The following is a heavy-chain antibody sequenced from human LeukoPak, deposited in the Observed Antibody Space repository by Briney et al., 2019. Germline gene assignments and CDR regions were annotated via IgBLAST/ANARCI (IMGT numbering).Heavy chain of an antibody. CDR1: GYTFTKYG. CDR3: ARGGTFGGVIVSAFDI. Sequence: ASVKVSCKASGYTFTKYGISWVRQAPGQGLEWMGWISAYNDNTNYAQKLQGRVSMTTDTSTSTAYMELRSLRSDDTAVYYCARGGTFGGVIVSAFDIWGQGTMVTVSS. V-gene: IGHV1-18*01. J-gene: IGHJ3*02. CDR2: ISAYNDNT. D-gene: IGHD3-16*02.